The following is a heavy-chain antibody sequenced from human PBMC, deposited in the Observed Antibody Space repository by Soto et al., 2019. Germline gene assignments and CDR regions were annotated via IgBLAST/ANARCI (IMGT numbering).Heavy chain of an antibody. CDR2: IVVGSGNT. J-gene: IGHJ4*02. V-gene: IGHV1-58*02. CDR3: AADPVGGLEWLSVTFDY. Sequence: GSSVKVSCKASGFTFTSSAMQWVRQARGQRLEWIGWIVVGSGNTNYAQKFQERVTITRDMSTSTAYMELSSLRSEDTAVYYCAADPVGGLEWLSVTFDYWGQGTLVTVSS. CDR1: GFTFTSSA. D-gene: IGHD3-3*01.